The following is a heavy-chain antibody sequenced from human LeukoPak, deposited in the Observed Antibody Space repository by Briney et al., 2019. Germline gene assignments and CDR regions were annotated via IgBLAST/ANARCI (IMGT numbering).Heavy chain of an antibody. CDR1: GYTLTELS. V-gene: IGHV1-24*01. Sequence: ASVKVSCKVSGYTLTELSMHWVRQAPGKGLEWMGGFDPEDGETIYAQKFQGRVTMTEDTSTDTAYMELSSLRSEDTAVYYCATLWELRRGHDAFDIWGQGTMVTVSS. CDR2: FDPEDGET. J-gene: IGHJ3*02. D-gene: IGHD1-26*01. CDR3: ATLWELRRGHDAFDI.